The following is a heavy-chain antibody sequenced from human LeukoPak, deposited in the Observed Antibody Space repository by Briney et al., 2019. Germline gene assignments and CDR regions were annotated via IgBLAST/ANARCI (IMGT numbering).Heavy chain of an antibody. Sequence: PGGSLKLSCAASGFTFSSYAMSWVRQAPGKGLEWVSAISGSGGSTYYADSVKGRFTISRDNSKNTLYLQMNSLRAEDTAVYYCAKGGVGYSYGFFDYWGQGTLVTVSS. CDR1: GFTFSSYA. D-gene: IGHD5-18*01. J-gene: IGHJ4*02. CDR2: ISGSGGST. V-gene: IGHV3-23*01. CDR3: AKGGVGYSYGFFDY.